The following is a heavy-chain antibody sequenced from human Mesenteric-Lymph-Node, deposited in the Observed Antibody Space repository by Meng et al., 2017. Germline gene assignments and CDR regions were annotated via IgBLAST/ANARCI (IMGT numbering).Heavy chain of an antibody. CDR1: GFTFSSYS. D-gene: IGHD2-15*01. Sequence: GGSLRLSCAASGFTFSSYSMNWVRQAPGKGLEWVSSISSSSSYIYYADSVKGRFTISRDNAKNSLYLQMNSLRAEDTAVYYCARPSPDIVVVVAATSGGMDVWGQGTTVTVSS. CDR2: ISSSSSYI. V-gene: IGHV3-21*01. CDR3: ARPSPDIVVVVAATSGGMDV. J-gene: IGHJ6*02.